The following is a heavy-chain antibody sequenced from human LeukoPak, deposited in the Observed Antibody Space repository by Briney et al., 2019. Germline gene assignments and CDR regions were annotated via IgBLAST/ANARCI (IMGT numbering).Heavy chain of an antibody. D-gene: IGHD6-13*01. Sequence: GGSLRLSCAASGFTFSSYGMHWVRQAPGKGLEWVAVISYDGSNKYYADSVKGRFTISRDNSKNTLYLQMNSLRAEDTAIYYCAKKAYSSPDYWGQGTLVTVSS. V-gene: IGHV3-30*18. CDR2: ISYDGSNK. CDR3: AKKAYSSPDY. CDR1: GFTFSSYG. J-gene: IGHJ4*02.